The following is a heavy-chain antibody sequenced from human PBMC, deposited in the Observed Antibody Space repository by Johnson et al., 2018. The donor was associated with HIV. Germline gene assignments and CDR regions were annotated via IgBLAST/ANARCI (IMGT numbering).Heavy chain of an antibody. J-gene: IGHJ3*02. CDR1: GFTFSSYA. Sequence: QVQLVESGGGVVQPGRSLRLSCAASGFTFSSYAMHWVRQAPGKGLEWVSGISGSGGSTYYADSVKGRFTISRDNSKNTLYLQMSSLRVEDTAVYCCARVRIIYSSSSHAFDIWGQGTMVTVSS. V-gene: IGHV3-NL1*01. D-gene: IGHD6-6*01. CDR2: ISGSGGST. CDR3: ARVRIIYSSSSHAFDI.